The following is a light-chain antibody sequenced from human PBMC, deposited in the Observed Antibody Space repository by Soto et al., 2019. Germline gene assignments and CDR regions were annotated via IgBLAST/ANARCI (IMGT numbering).Light chain of an antibody. V-gene: IGKV3D-15*01. CDR2: GAS. CDR3: HHYNYCPPYT. Sequence: EIVMTQSPATLSVSPGERATLSCTASQTINSDLAWYQHKPGQTPKLLIFGASNRAAGIPATFSGSGSGTEFTLAINTLQSEYVAVYYCHHYNYCPPYTFGQGTRLEI. CDR1: QTINSD. J-gene: IGKJ2*01.